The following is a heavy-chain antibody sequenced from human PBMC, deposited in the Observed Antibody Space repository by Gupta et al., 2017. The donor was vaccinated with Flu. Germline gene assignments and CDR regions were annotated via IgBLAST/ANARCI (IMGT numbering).Heavy chain of an antibody. Sequence: EVQLVESGGGLVQPGGSLRLSCAASGFTFSSYWMHWVRQAPGKGLVWVSRVNSDGSSTSYADSVKGRFTISRDNAKNTVYLQMNSLRAEDTAVYYCARVERGSGSIGNYGMDVWGQGTTVTVSS. V-gene: IGHV3-74*01. CDR3: ARVERGSGSIGNYGMDV. J-gene: IGHJ6*02. CDR2: VNSDGSST. CDR1: GFTFSSYW. D-gene: IGHD3-22*01.